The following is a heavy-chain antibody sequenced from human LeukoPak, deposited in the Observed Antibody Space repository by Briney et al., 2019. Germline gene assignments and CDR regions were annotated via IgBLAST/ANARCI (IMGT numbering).Heavy chain of an antibody. D-gene: IGHD6-19*01. Sequence: GVSLRLSCAASGFTFSTSTMNWVRQAPGKGLEWVSSISSSNDYIYYADSVKGRFTISRDNAKNSLYLQMNSLRAEDTAMYYCVRIPNSAGFQNWFDPWGQGTLVTVSS. V-gene: IGHV3-21*01. J-gene: IGHJ5*02. CDR2: ISSSNDYI. CDR1: GFTFSTST. CDR3: VRIPNSAGFQNWFDP.